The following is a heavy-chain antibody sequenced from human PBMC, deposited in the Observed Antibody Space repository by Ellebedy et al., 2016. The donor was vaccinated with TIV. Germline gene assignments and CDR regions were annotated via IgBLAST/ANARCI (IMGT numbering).Heavy chain of an antibody. CDR2: ISSSSSSI. V-gene: IGHV3-48*04. CDR1: GFTFSSYS. J-gene: IGHJ4*02. CDR3: AKDPNSYGSGSYYNA. D-gene: IGHD3-10*01. Sequence: GESLKISCAASGFTFSSYSMNWVRQAPGKGLEWVSYISSSSSSIYYADSVKGRFTIYRDNAKNSLYLQMNSLRAEDTVVYYCAKDPNSYGSGSYYNAWGQGTLETVSS.